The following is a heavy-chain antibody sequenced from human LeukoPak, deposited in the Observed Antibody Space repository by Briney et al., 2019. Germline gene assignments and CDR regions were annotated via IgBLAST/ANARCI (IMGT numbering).Heavy chain of an antibody. CDR2: ISGDGGST. CDR1: GFTFDDYA. D-gene: IGHD3-10*01. J-gene: IGHJ6*02. V-gene: IGHV3-43*02. Sequence: GGSLILSCAASGFTFDDYAMHWVHQAPGKGLEWVSLISGDGGSTYYADSVKGRFTISRDNSKNSLYLQMNSLRTEDTALYYCAKDFSSGTYYPYYYYGMDVWGQGTTVTVSS. CDR3: AKDFSSGTYYPYYYYGMDV.